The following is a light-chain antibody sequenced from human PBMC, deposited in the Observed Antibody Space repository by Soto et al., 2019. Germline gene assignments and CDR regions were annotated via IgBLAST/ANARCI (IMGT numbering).Light chain of an antibody. J-gene: IGKJ3*01. Sequence: DIVMTQSPLSLPVTPGEPASISCRSSQSLLHGNGYNYLHWYLQKPGQSPQLLIYLGSNRASGGPDRFSGSGSGTDVTLKISRVEAEDVGVYYCMQTLQNPFTFGPGTKVDSK. CDR1: QSLLHGNGYNY. CDR3: MQTLQNPFT. V-gene: IGKV2-28*01. CDR2: LGS.